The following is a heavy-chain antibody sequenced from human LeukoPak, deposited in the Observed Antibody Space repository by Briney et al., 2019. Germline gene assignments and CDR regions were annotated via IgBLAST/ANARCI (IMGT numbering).Heavy chain of an antibody. Sequence: QTEGSLRLSCAASGFTFSNYAMHWVRQAPGKGLEWVAFIRYDGSNKYYADSVKGRFTISRDNSKNTLYLQMNSLRAEDTAVYYCAKGGVLRFLESLSHWGQGTLVTVSS. D-gene: IGHD3-3*01. V-gene: IGHV3-30*02. CDR2: IRYDGSNK. CDR3: AKGGVLRFLESLSH. J-gene: IGHJ4*02. CDR1: GFTFSNYA.